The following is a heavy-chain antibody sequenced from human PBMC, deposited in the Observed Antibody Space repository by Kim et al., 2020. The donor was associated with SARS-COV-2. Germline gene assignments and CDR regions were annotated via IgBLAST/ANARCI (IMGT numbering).Heavy chain of an antibody. Sequence: SETLSLTCTVSGASINSGDNYWSWIRQSPGKGLEWIGYIYYSGSTFYNPSLKSRVSISVDTSNNQFSLKLSSVTAADTAVYYCVRGFGESNNPLDYWGQGTLVPVSS. CDR2: IYYSGST. CDR3: VRGFGESNNPLDY. CDR1: GASINSGDNY. V-gene: IGHV4-30-4*01. D-gene: IGHD3-10*01. J-gene: IGHJ4*02.